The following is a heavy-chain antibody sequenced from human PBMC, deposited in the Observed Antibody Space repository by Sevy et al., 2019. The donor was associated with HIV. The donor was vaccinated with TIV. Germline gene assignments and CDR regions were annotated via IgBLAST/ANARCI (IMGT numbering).Heavy chain of an antibody. Sequence: GGSLRLSCAASGFIFSNYWMTWVRQAPGKGLEWVANIKGDGSQTAYADSVRGRCTISRDNAKNSLYLQINSLSPEDRALYYCARDTGNFYVDYWGQGTLVTVSS. V-gene: IGHV3-7*01. CDR1: GFIFSNYW. CDR2: IKGDGSQT. CDR3: ARDTGNFYVDY. J-gene: IGHJ4*02. D-gene: IGHD1-1*01.